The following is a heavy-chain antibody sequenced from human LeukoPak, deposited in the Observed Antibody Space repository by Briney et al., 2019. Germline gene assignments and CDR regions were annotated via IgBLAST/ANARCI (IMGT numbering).Heavy chain of an antibody. CDR3: ARGKSYYGWKLSYGMDV. CDR1: GGSFSGYY. V-gene: IGHV4-34*01. CDR2: INHSGST. J-gene: IGHJ6*02. D-gene: IGHD3-10*01. Sequence: PSETLSLTCAVYGGSFSGYYWSWIRQPPGKGLEWIGEINHSGSTNYNPSLKSRVTISVDTSKNQFSLKLSSVTAADTAVYYCARGKSYYGWKLSYGMDVWGQGTTVTVSS.